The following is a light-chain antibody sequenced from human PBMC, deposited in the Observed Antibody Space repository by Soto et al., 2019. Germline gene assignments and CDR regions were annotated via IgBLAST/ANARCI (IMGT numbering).Light chain of an antibody. Sequence: QSVLSQPPSASATPGQTVTISCSGSRSNIGSTPVNWYQQVPGTAPKLLIYRNSQRPSGVPDRFSGSESDTSASLTISGLQSDDEADYYCSAWDDSLNGVVFGGGTKLTVL. V-gene: IGLV1-44*01. CDR2: RNS. CDR3: SAWDDSLNGVV. CDR1: RSNIGSTP. J-gene: IGLJ2*01.